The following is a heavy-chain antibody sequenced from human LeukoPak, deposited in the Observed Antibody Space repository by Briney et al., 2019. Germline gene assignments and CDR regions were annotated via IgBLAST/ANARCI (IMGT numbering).Heavy chain of an antibody. CDR2: IWYDGSNK. J-gene: IGHJ3*02. CDR3: ARTSGWFGTDAFDI. D-gene: IGHD6-19*01. V-gene: IGHV3-33*01. CDR1: GFTFSSYG. Sequence: GGSLRLSCAASGFTFSSYGMHWVRQAPGKGLEWVAVIWYDGSNKYYADSVKGRFTISRDNSKNTLYLQMNSLRAEDTAVYYCARTSGWFGTDAFDIWGQGTMVTVSS.